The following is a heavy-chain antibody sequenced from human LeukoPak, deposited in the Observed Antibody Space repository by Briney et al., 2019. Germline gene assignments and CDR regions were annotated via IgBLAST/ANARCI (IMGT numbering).Heavy chain of an antibody. Sequence: ASVKVSCKASGYTFIDYFLHWVRQASGQGLEWMGRINPNSGGPEYAENFQGRVTMTRDTSVTTAYMELSRVTSDDTAIYYCARDLSSTSNWELDYWGQGTLVTVSS. CDR3: ARDLSSTSNWELDY. CDR1: GYTFIDYF. D-gene: IGHD7-27*01. J-gene: IGHJ4*02. V-gene: IGHV1-2*06. CDR2: INPNSGGP.